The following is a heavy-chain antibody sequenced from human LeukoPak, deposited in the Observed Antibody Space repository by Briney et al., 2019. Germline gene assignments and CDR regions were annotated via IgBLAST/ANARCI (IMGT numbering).Heavy chain of an antibody. V-gene: IGHV1-46*01. J-gene: IGHJ3*02. CDR3: ARGSSRSPRDAFDI. Sequence: GASVKVSCKASGYTFTNYYMHWVRQAPGQGLEWMGIFSPSGSSTTYAQKFQGRVTMTRDMSTTAVYMELSSLRSEDTAVYYCARGSSRSPRDAFDIWGQGTMVSVSS. CDR2: FSPSGSST. CDR1: GYTFTNYY.